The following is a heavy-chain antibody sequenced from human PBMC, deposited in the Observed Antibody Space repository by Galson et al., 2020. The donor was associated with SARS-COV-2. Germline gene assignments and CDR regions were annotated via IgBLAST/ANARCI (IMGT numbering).Heavy chain of an antibody. D-gene: IGHD3-22*01. J-gene: IGHJ3*02. V-gene: IGHV3-48*03. Sequence: GGSLRLSCAAPGFTFTRYEMNWVRQAPGKGLEWVSYISSSGSTIYYADSVKGRFTISRDNAKNSLYLQMNSLRAEDTAVYYCARAGRGDSSGYYYVFDAFDIWGQGTMVTVSS. CDR1: GFTFTRYE. CDR3: ARAGRGDSSGYYYVFDAFDI. CDR2: ISSSGSTI.